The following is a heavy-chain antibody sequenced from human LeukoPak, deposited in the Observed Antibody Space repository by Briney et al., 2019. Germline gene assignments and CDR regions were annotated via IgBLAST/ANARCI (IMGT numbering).Heavy chain of an antibody. V-gene: IGHV3-7*01. J-gene: IGHJ4*02. CDR2: IKQDGREK. CDR3: ARKAGSRLFDY. Sequence: GGSLRLACAASGFTSSIYWMSWVRQAPGEGLEWVANIKQDGREKYYVDSVKGRFTISRDNVKNSLYLQMNSLRAEDTAVYYCARKAGSRLFDYWGQGTLVTVSS. CDR1: GFTSSIYW.